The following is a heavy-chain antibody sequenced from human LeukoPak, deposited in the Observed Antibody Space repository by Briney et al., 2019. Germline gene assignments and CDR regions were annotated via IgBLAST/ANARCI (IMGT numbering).Heavy chain of an antibody. V-gene: IGHV3-48*04. D-gene: IGHD6-6*01. CDR1: GFTFSSYW. Sequence: GESLRLSCAASGFTFSSYWMNWVRQAPGKGLEWISYVNGINTIYYAESVKGRFTISRDNAKNSLYLQMNSLGAEDTALYYCARSREYYFEVWGRGTPVTVSS. CDR2: VNGINTI. CDR3: ARSREYYFEV. J-gene: IGHJ2*01.